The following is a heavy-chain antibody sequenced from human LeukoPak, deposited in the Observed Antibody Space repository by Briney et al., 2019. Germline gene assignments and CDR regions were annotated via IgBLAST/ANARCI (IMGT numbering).Heavy chain of an antibody. CDR2: ISSSSSYI. V-gene: IGHV3-21*01. D-gene: IGHD5-24*01. Sequence: GGSLRLSCAASGFTFSSYSMNWVRQAPGKGLEWVSSISSSSSYIYYADSVKGRFTIFRDNAKNSLYLQMNSLRAEDTAVYYCARGPACWRWTPTCPIYFDYWGQGTLVTVSS. CDR1: GFTFSSYS. J-gene: IGHJ4*02. CDR3: ARGPACWRWTPTCPIYFDY.